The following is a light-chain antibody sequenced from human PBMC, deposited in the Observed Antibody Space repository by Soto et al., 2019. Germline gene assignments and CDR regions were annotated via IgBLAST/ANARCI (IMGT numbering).Light chain of an antibody. CDR2: DAS. J-gene: IGKJ3*01. CDR1: QSVRSS. CDR3: QQRSNWPPEVT. V-gene: IGKV3-11*01. Sequence: EIVLTQSPDTLSLSPGERATLSCRASQSVRSSLAWYQQKPGQAPRLLIYDASNRATGIPARFSGSGSGTDFTLSISSLEPEDFAVYYCQQRSNWPPEVTVGPGTKVDIK.